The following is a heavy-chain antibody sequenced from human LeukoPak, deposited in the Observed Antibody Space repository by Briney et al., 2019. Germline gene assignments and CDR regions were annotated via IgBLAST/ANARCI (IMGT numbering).Heavy chain of an antibody. J-gene: IGHJ6*03. CDR1: GFTFSSYS. V-gene: IGHV3-21*01. CDR3: ASGSTDYYYYMDV. D-gene: IGHD3-10*01. Sequence: GGSLRLSCAASGFTFSSYSMKWVRQAPGKGREWGSSISITSNYIYYPDSLKGPFTISTDNAKNSLYLQMNSLRAEDTAVYYCASGSTDYYYYMDVWGKGTTVTVSS. CDR2: ISITSNYI.